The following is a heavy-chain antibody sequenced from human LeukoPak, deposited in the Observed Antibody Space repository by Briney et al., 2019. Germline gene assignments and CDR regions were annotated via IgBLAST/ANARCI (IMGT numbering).Heavy chain of an antibody. J-gene: IGHJ4*02. V-gene: IGHV4-31*03. CDR2: IYYSGST. CDR3: ARVVVVAATPGRFDY. Sequence: PSQTLSLTCTVSGGSISSGGYYWSWIRQHSGKGLEWIGYIYYSGSTSYNPSLKSRVTISVDTSKNQFSLKLSSVTAADTAVYYCARVVVVAATPGRFDYWGQGTLVTVSS. D-gene: IGHD2-15*01. CDR1: GGSISSGGYY.